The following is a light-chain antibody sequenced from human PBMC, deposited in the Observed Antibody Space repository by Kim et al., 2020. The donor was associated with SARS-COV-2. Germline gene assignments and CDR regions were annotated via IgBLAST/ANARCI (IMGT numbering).Light chain of an antibody. CDR3: QQDGSSPGT. Sequence: EIVLTQSPGTLSLSPGERATLSCRASQSVSSSYLAWYQQKPGQAPRLLIYGASSRATGIPDRFSGSGSGTDFTLTISRLEPEDFAVYYCQQDGSSPGTFGQGTKVDIK. V-gene: IGKV3-20*01. J-gene: IGKJ1*01. CDR2: GAS. CDR1: QSVSSSY.